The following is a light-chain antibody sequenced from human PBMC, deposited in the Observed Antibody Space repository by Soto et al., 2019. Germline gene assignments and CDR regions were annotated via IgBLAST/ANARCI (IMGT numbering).Light chain of an antibody. CDR1: QAISSY. Sequence: IQLTQSPSSLSASVGDRVTITCRASQAISSYLAWYQQQPGKAPKLLIYAASTLQSGVSSRFSGSGSGTDFTLTISSLQPEDFATYYCQQLNSYPRTFGQGTKVEIK. CDR2: AAS. CDR3: QQLNSYPRT. J-gene: IGKJ1*01. V-gene: IGKV1-9*01.